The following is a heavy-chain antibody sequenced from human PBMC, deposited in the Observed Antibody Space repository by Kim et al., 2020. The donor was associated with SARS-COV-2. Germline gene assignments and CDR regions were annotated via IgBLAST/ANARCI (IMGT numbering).Heavy chain of an antibody. CDR1: GGSISSSSYY. CDR2: IYYSRST. Sequence: SETLSLTCTVSGGSISSSSYYWGWIRQPPGKGLEWIGSIYYSRSTYYNPSLKSRVTISVDTSKNQFSLKLSSVTAADTAVYYCARVSIAAADVDYWGQGTLVTVSS. J-gene: IGHJ4*02. CDR3: ARVSIAAADVDY. D-gene: IGHD6-13*01. V-gene: IGHV4-39*07.